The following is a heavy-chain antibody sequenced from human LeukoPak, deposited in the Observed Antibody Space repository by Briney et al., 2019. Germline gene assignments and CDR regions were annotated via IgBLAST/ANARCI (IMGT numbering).Heavy chain of an antibody. V-gene: IGHV3-30*02. CDR3: ARDPMDKTGYYYYYMDV. Sequence: GGSLRLSCAASGFTFSSYGMHWVRQAPGKGLEWVAFIRYDGSNKYYADSVKGRFTISRDNSKNTLYLQMNSLRAEDTAVYYCARDPMDKTGYYYYYMDVWGKGTTVTVSS. CDR1: GFTFSSYG. J-gene: IGHJ6*03. D-gene: IGHD3/OR15-3a*01. CDR2: IRYDGSNK.